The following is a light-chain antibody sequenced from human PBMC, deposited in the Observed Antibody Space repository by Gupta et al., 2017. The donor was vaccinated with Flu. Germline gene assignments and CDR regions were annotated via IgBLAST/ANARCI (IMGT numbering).Light chain of an antibody. CDR2: EVS. Sequence: SALTQPASVSGSPGQSITISCTGTSSDIGFYNYVSWYQQHPGKAPKRRIYEVSKRPSGVSSRFSASKSGNTASLTISGLEEEDEADEYCSSDTSRRNYVFGTGTKVTVL. CDR3: SSDTSRRNYV. J-gene: IGLJ1*01. CDR1: SSDIGFYNY. V-gene: IGLV2-14*01.